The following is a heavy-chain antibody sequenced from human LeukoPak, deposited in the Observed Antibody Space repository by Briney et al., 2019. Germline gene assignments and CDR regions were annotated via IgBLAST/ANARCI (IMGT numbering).Heavy chain of an antibody. CDR3: ARGLVYGGNSGWFDP. CDR2: INSDGSST. D-gene: IGHD4-23*01. Sequence: GGSLRLSCAASGFTFSSYWMHWVHQAPGKGLVWVSRINSDGSSTSYADSVKGRFTISRDNAKNTLYLQMNSLRAEDTAVYYCARGLVYGGNSGWFDPWGQGTLVTVSS. J-gene: IGHJ5*02. V-gene: IGHV3-74*01. CDR1: GFTFSSYW.